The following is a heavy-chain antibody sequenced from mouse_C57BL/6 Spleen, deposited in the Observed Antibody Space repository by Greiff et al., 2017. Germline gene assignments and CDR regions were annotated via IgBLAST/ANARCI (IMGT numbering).Heavy chain of an antibody. CDR3: AKTAQATLFAY. CDR1: GYTFTSYW. J-gene: IGHJ3*01. V-gene: IGHV1-61*01. CDR2: IYPSDSET. Sequence: QVQLKQPGAELVRPGSSVKLSCKASGYTFTSYWMDWVQQRPGQGLEWIGNIYPSDSETHYNQKFKDKATLTVDKSSSTAYMQLSSLTSEDSAVYYCAKTAQATLFAYWGQGTLVTVSA. D-gene: IGHD3-2*02.